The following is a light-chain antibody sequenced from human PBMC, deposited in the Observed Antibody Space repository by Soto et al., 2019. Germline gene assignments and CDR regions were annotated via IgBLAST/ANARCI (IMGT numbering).Light chain of an antibody. Sequence: EVVMTQSPATLSLSPGERATLSCRASQSVSSGYLAWYQQKPGQPPRVLIYETSSRATGIPDRFSGSGSGTDFTLTISRLEPEDFAVYYCQQYGSSGTFGQGTKVDNK. CDR3: QQYGSSGT. CDR1: QSVSSGY. CDR2: ETS. J-gene: IGKJ1*01. V-gene: IGKV3-20*01.